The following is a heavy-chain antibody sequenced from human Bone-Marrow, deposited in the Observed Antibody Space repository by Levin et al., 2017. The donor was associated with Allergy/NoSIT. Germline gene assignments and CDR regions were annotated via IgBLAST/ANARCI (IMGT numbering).Heavy chain of an antibody. D-gene: IGHD3-22*01. CDR3: AYNYFYDSSGYRLDY. V-gene: IGHV3-23*01. J-gene: IGHJ4*02. CDR1: GFTFSSYA. CDR2: FSGSGGST. Sequence: AGESLKISCAASGFTFSSYAMSWVRQAPGKGLEWVSAFSGSGGSTYYADSVKGRFTISRDNSKNTLYLQMNSLRAEDTAVYYCAYNYFYDSSGYRLDYWGQGTLVTVSS.